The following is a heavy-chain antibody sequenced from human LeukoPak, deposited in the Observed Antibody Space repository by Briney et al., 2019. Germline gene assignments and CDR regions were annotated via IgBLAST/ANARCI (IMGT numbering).Heavy chain of an antibody. J-gene: IGHJ3*01. CDR2: IYSGGST. CDR3: ARAGGARDSSGYLEP. D-gene: IGHD3-22*01. Sequence: PGGSLRLSCAASGFTFDDYAMHWVRQAPGKGLEWVSVIYSGGSTYYADSVKGRFTISRDNSKNTLYLQMNSLRAEDTAVYYCARAGGARDSSGYLEPWGQGTMVTVSS. CDR1: GFTFDDYA. V-gene: IGHV3-53*01.